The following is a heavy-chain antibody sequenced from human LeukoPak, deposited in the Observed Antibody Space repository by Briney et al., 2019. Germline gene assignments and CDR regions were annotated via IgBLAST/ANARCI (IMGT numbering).Heavy chain of an antibody. V-gene: IGHV1-46*01. CDR1: GYAFTSYY. Sequence: ASVKVSCKASGYAFTSYYMHWVRQAPGQGLEWMGIINPSGGSTSYAQKFQGRVTMTRDTSTSTVYMELSSLRSEDTAVYYRARVIDYYGSGSFFDYWGQGTLVTVSS. J-gene: IGHJ4*02. CDR3: ARVIDYYGSGSFFDY. D-gene: IGHD3-10*01. CDR2: INPSGGST.